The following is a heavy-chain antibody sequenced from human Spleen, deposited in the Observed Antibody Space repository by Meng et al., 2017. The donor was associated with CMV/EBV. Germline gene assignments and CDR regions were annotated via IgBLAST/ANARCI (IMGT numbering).Heavy chain of an antibody. CDR1: GSTFPGYY. CDR2: INPNSCGT. CDR3: ARGPSKDDSGC. D-gene: IGHD3-10*01. J-gene: IGHJ4*02. Sequence: LVQCGAEGKKPGASVQVAGHASGSTFPGYYMHWVRQAPGHRLEWMGWINPNSCGTNYAKKFQGRVTMTRDTSISTAYMELSRLRSDDTDVYYCARGPSKDDSGCWGQGTLVTVSS. V-gene: IGHV1-2*02.